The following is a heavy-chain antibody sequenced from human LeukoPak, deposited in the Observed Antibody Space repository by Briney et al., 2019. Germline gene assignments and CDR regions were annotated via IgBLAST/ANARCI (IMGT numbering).Heavy chain of an antibody. Sequence: PSETLSLTCSVSDGSTTGYYWSWIRQPPGKGLEWIAYVYYTGRTLYNPSLESRVTISVDTSKTQFSLTVTSVTAADTAVYYCARGTAGPCSSTSCQYAFDIWGQGTMVTVSS. J-gene: IGHJ3*02. V-gene: IGHV4-59*08. CDR3: ARGTAGPCSSTSCQYAFDI. CDR1: DGSTTGYY. D-gene: IGHD2-2*01. CDR2: VYYTGRT.